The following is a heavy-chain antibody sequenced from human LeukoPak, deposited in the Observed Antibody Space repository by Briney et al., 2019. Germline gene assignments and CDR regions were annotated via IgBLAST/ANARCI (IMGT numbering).Heavy chain of an antibody. D-gene: IGHD2-15*01. V-gene: IGHV3-9*01. CDR3: AKVDGYCSGGSCYDYFDY. CDR2: ISWNSGSI. Sequence: PGRSLRLSCAASGFTFDDYAMHWVRQAPGKGLEWVSGISWNSGSIGYADSVKGRFTISRDNAKNSLYLQMNSLRAEVTALYYCAKVDGYCSGGSCYDYFDYWGQGTLVTVSS. CDR1: GFTFDDYA. J-gene: IGHJ4*02.